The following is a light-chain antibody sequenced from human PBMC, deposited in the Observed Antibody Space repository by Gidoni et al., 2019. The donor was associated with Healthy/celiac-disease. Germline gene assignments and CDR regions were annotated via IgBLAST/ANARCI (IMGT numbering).Light chain of an antibody. J-gene: IGKJ2*01. CDR2: DAS. V-gene: IGKV1-33*01. CDR1: QDISNY. Sequence: DIQMTQSPSSLSASVGDRVTITCQASQDISNYLNWYQQKPGKAPKLLIYDASNLETGVPSRFSGSGSGTDFTFTISSLKPEDIATYYCQQYDNLPLFXXXTKLEIK. CDR3: QQYDNLPL.